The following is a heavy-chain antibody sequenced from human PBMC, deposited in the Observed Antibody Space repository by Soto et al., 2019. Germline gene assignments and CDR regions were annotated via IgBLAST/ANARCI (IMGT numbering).Heavy chain of an antibody. Sequence: ASVKVSCKASGYTFTSYAMHWVRQAPGQRLEWMGWINAGNGNTKYSQKFQGRVTITRDTSASTAYMELSSLRSEDTAVYYFARPDSYTVTTYYYFDYWGQGTLVTVSS. CDR2: INAGNGNT. CDR3: ARPDSYTVTTYYYFDY. J-gene: IGHJ4*02. V-gene: IGHV1-3*01. D-gene: IGHD4-4*01. CDR1: GYTFTSYA.